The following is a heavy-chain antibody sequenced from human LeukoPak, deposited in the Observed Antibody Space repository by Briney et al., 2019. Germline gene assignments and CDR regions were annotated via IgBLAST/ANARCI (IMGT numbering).Heavy chain of an antibody. D-gene: IGHD3-10*01. J-gene: IGHJ6*03. CDR2: ISSSSSYI. V-gene: IGHV3-21*01. CDR3: ATLDRAEDYMDV. CDR1: GFTFSSYE. Sequence: WRSLGLSCAASGFTFSSYEMSWVRQAPGKGLERVSSISSSSSYIYYADSVKGRFTISRDNAKNSLYLQMNSLRAEDTAVYYCATLDRAEDYMDVWGKGTTVTISS.